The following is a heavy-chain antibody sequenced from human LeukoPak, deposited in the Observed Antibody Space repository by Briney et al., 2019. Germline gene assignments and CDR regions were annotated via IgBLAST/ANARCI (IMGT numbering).Heavy chain of an antibody. J-gene: IGHJ4*02. V-gene: IGHV4-59*12. CDR1: GGSISSYY. Sequence: SETLSLTCTVSGGSISSYYWSWVRQPPGKGLEWIGFVYYTGSTNYSPSLKSRVTISVDTSKNQFSLKLSSVTAADTAVYYCAREGPMFDSGSYFKSLGYWGQGILVTVSS. CDR3: AREGPMFDSGSYFKSLGY. D-gene: IGHD3-10*01. CDR2: VYYTGST.